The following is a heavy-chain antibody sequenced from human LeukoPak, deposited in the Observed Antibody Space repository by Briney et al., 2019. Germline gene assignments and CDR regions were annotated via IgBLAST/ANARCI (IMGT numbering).Heavy chain of an antibody. CDR1: GYTFTGYY. V-gene: IGHV1-2*02. CDR2: INPNNGGT. J-gene: IGHJ3*01. Sequence: ASVKVSCKASGYTFTGYYMHWVRQAPGQGLEWMGWINPNNGGTNYAQKFQGGVTMTRDTSISTASMELSRLRSDDSAVYYCARAFWSGPYDAFDVWGQGTRVTVSS. D-gene: IGHD3-3*01. CDR3: ARAFWSGPYDAFDV.